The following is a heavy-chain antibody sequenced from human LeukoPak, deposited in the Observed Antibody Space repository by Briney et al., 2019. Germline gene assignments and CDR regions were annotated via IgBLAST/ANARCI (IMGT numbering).Heavy chain of an antibody. V-gene: IGHV1-8*01. CDR1: GTTFTSYD. Sequence: ASVKVSSKASGTTFTSYDINWVRQATGQGLEWMGWLNLTGGNTGYAQKFQGRVTMTRNTSISTAYMELSSLRSEDTAVYYCARVRPLLDTAMVTYYYYYGMDVWGQGTTVTVSS. CDR2: LNLTGGNT. J-gene: IGHJ6*02. CDR3: ARVRPLLDTAMVTYYYYYGMDV. D-gene: IGHD5-18*01.